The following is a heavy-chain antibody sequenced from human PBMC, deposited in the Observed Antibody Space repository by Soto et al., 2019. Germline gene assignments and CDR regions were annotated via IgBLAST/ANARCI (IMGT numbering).Heavy chain of an antibody. Sequence: SVKVSCKASGGTFSSYAISWVRQAPGQGLEWMGGIIPIFGTANYAQKFQGRVTITADKSTSTAYMELSSLRSEDTAVYYCARESIAGIVVGTAIPYYYGMDVWGQGTTVTVSS. CDR2: IIPIFGTA. D-gene: IGHD2-21*02. CDR1: GGTFSSYA. J-gene: IGHJ6*02. CDR3: ARESIAGIVVGTAIPYYYGMDV. V-gene: IGHV1-69*06.